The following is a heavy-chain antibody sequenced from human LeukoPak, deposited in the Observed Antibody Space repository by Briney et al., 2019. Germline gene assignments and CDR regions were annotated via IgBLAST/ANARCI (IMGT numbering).Heavy chain of an antibody. CDR2: INPNSGGT. CDR1: GYTFTGYY. Sequence: ASVKVSCKASGYTFTGYYMHWVRQAPGQGLEWMGWINPNSGGTNYAQKFQGWVTMTRDTSISTAYMELSRLRSDDTAVYYCARDRVRDYPGWGYYYYGMDVWGQGTTVTVSS. J-gene: IGHJ6*02. V-gene: IGHV1-2*04. D-gene: IGHD4-17*01. CDR3: ARDRVRDYPGWGYYYYGMDV.